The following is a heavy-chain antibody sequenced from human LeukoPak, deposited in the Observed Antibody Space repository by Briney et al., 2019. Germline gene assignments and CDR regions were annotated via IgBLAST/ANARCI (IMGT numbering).Heavy chain of an antibody. CDR3: TVTLWSNHPHYFDY. CDR2: IRFDGNSN. CDR1: GFTFSSFG. V-gene: IGHV3-30*02. J-gene: IGHJ4*02. D-gene: IGHD3-3*01. Sequence: PGGSLRLSCAASGFTFSSFGMHWVRQAPGKGLEWVAFIRFDGNSNYYADSVKGRFTISRDNSKNTLYLQMNSLRAEDTAVFYCTVTLWSNHPHYFDYWGQGTLVTVSS.